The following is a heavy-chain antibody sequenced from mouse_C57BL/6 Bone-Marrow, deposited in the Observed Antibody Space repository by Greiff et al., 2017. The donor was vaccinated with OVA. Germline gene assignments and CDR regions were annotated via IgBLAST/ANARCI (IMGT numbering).Heavy chain of an antibody. D-gene: IGHD1-1*01. Sequence: VQLKQSGAELVRPGASVQLSCTASGFHIQDAYMHWVKQRPEQGLEWIGWIDPENGDTEYASKFQGKAPITAAPSSTTAYLQLSSLTSEYTAVYYCTPYYYGSPYWYFDVWGTGTTVTVSS. J-gene: IGHJ1*03. CDR1: GFHIQDAY. V-gene: IGHV14-4*01. CDR3: TPYYYGSPYWYFDV. CDR2: IDPENGDT.